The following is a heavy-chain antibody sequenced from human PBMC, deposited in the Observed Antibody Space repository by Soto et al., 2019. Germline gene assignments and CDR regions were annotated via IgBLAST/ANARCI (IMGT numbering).Heavy chain of an antibody. D-gene: IGHD6-19*01. CDR1: AGSVSGGSYY. CDR2: IYYSGSA. CDR3: ARVSLAVAGMTDC. V-gene: IGHV4-61*01. J-gene: IGHJ4*02. Sequence: LSLTCTVSAGSVSGGSYYWSWIRQPPGKGLEWIGYIYYSGSANYNPSLKSRVTISIDTSKNQFSLKLYSVTAADTAVYYCARVSLAVAGMTDCWGQGPTGTAS.